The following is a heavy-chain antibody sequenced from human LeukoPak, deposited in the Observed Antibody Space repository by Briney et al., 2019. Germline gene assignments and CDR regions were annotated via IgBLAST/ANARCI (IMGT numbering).Heavy chain of an antibody. CDR3: ARDGSGGGYDYYYGMDV. V-gene: IGHV1-18*01. D-gene: IGHD5-12*01. CDR1: GYTFSSYG. J-gene: IGHJ6*02. CDR2: IATYNGKT. Sequence: ASVKVSCKASGYTFSSYGISWVRQAPGQGLEWMGWIATYNGKTKYAEKVQGRVTMTTDTSTTTAYMELSSLRSEDTAVYYCARDGSGGGYDYYYGMDVWGQGTTVTVSS.